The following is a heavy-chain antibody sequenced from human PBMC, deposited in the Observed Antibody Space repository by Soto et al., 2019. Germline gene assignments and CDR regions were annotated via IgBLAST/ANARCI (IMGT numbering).Heavy chain of an antibody. CDR1: GFPFSNYW. CDR3: ARHGSGSYFDY. CDR2: INSDGRST. V-gene: IGHV3-74*01. Sequence: EVQLVESGRGLVQPGGSLRLSCAASGFPFSNYWIHWVRQAPGKGLVWVSRINSDGRSTTYADSVKGRFTISRDNAKDTLYLQMNSLRAEDTAVYYCARHGSGSYFDYWGQGTLVTVYS. D-gene: IGHD3-10*01. J-gene: IGHJ4*02.